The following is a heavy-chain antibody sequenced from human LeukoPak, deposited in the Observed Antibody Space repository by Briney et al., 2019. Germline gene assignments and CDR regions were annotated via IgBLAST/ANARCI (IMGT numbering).Heavy chain of an antibody. CDR2: ISSSGSTI. Sequence: TPGGSLRLSCAASGFTFSDYYMSWIRQAPWKGLEWVSYISSSGSTIYYADSVKGRFTISRDNAKNSLYLQMNSLRAEDTAVYYCARYIPSAAAGTLFDYWGQGTLVTVSS. CDR1: GFTFSDYY. V-gene: IGHV3-11*04. J-gene: IGHJ4*02. D-gene: IGHD6-13*01. CDR3: ARYIPSAAAGTLFDY.